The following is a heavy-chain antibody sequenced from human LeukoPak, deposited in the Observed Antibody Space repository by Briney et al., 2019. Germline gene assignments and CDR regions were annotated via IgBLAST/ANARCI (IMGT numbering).Heavy chain of an antibody. Sequence: SETLSLTCTVSGGSISSYYWSWIRQPPGKGLEWIGYIYYSGSTNYSPSLKSRVTISVDTSKNQFSLKLSSMTAADTAVYYCARSLGYCSGGSCYFPYYYYYGMDVWGQGTTVTVSS. CDR1: GGSISSYY. D-gene: IGHD2-15*01. J-gene: IGHJ6*02. CDR3: ARSLGYCSGGSCYFPYYYYYGMDV. V-gene: IGHV4-59*01. CDR2: IYYSGST.